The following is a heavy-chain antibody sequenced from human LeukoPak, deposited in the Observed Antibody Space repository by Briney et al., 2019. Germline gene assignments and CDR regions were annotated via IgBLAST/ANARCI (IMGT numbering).Heavy chain of an antibody. CDR1: GFTFSSYW. J-gene: IGHJ4*02. CDR3: VRGNDYGGPHY. V-gene: IGHV3-74*01. Sequence: GSLRLSCAVSGFTFSSYWMHWVRQAPGKGLVWVSRIDRDGSRINYADSVKGRFTISRDNGKNTLFLQMNSLRAEDAAVYYCVRGNDYGGPHYWAKGTLVTSPQ. CDR2: IDRDGSRI. D-gene: IGHD4-23*01.